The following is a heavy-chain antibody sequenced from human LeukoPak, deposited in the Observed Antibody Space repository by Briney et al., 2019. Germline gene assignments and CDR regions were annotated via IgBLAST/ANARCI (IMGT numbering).Heavy chain of an antibody. Sequence: GRSLRLSCAASGFTFDDYAMHWVRHAPGKGLEWVAGISWNRGSIVYAGSVKGRFTISRDNAKTSLYLQMNTLRAEDTALYYCARRRVGGDGYNQADYYFDYWGQGTLVTVSS. CDR1: GFTFDDYA. V-gene: IGHV3-9*01. J-gene: IGHJ4*02. D-gene: IGHD5-24*01. CDR3: ARRRVGGDGYNQADYYFDY. CDR2: ISWNRGSI.